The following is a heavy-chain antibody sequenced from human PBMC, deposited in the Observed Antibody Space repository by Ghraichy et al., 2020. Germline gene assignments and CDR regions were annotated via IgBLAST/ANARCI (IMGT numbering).Heavy chain of an antibody. CDR3: ARELIMIPNWFDP. J-gene: IGHJ5*02. CDR1: GYTFTGYY. CDR2: INPNSGGT. Sequence: ASVKVSCKASGYTFTGYYMHWVRQAPGQGLEWMGWINPNSGGTNYAQKFQGRVTMTRDTSISTAYMELSRLRSDDTAVYYCARELIMIPNWFDPWGQGTLVTVSS. V-gene: IGHV1-2*02. D-gene: IGHD3-16*01.